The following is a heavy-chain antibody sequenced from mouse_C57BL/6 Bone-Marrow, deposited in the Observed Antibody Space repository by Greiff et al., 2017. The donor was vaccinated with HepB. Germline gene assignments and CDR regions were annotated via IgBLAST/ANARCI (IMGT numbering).Heavy chain of an antibody. V-gene: IGHV1-5*01. J-gene: IGHJ4*01. D-gene: IGHD2-4*01. CDR3: TRLGDYDGDYYAMDY. Sequence: EVQLQQSGTVLARPGASVKMSCKTSGYTFTSYWMHWVKQRPGQGLEWIGAIYPGNSDTSYNQKFKGKAKLTAVTSASTAYMELSSLTNEDSAVYYCTRLGDYDGDYYAMDYWGQGTSVTVSS. CDR2: IYPGNSDT. CDR1: GYTFTSYW.